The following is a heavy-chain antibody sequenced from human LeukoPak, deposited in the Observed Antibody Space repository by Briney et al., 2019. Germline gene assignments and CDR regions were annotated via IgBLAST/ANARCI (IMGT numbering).Heavy chain of an antibody. Sequence: GGSLRLSCAASGFTLSSYSMNWVRQAPGKGLEWVSSISSSSSYIYYADSVKDRFTISRDNAKNSLYLQMNSLRAEDTAVYYCARGIRFLTRTGYYYMDVWGKGTTVTVSS. J-gene: IGHJ6*03. CDR1: GFTLSSYS. V-gene: IGHV3-21*01. CDR3: ARGIRFLTRTGYYYMDV. CDR2: ISSSSSYI. D-gene: IGHD3-3*01.